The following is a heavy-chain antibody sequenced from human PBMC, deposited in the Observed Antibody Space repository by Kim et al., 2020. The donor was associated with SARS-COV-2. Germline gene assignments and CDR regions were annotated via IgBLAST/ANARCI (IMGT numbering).Heavy chain of an antibody. CDR3: ARSSEDYGSGSYYYY. CDR1: GYTFTSYY. V-gene: IGHV1-46*01. CDR2: INPSGGST. Sequence: ASVKVSCKASGYTFTSYYMHWVRQAPGQGLEWMGIINPSGGSTSYAQKFQGRVTMTRDTSTSTVYMELSSLRSEDTAVYYCARSSEDYGSGSYYYYWGQGTLVTVSS. J-gene: IGHJ4*02. D-gene: IGHD3-10*01.